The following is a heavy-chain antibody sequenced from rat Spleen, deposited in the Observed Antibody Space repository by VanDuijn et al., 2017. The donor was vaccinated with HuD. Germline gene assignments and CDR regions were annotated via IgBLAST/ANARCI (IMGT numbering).Heavy chain of an antibody. CDR1: AYSILSSYR. CDR2: INGAGST. J-gene: IGHJ2*01. CDR3: ASWVIYNTPFDY. Sequence: VQLQESGPGLVKPSQSLSLTCSVTAYSILSSYRWNWIRKFPGNKLEWMGYINGAGSTNYNPYLKGRISISRETSKNQFFLQVNSVTTEDTATYYCASWVIYNTPFDYWGRGVMVTVSS. V-gene: IGHV3-3*01. D-gene: IGHD4-1*01.